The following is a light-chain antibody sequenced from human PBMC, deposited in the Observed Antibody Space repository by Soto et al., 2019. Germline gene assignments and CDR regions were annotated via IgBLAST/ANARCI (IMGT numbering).Light chain of an antibody. CDR3: QQRSNWPS. Sequence: EIVLTQSPATLSLSPGERATLSCRASQSISSYLAWYQQKPGQAPRLLIYDASNRATGIPARFSGSGSGTDFTLTISGLEPEDFAVYYCQQRSNWPSFGGGTKV. CDR2: DAS. J-gene: IGKJ4*01. V-gene: IGKV3-11*01. CDR1: QSISSY.